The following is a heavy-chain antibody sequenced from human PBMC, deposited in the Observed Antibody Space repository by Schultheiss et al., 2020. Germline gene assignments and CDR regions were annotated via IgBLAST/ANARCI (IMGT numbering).Heavy chain of an antibody. V-gene: IGHV3-23*01. Sequence: GGSLRLSCEASGFTFSSYAMIWVRQAPGKGLEWVSAISGSGGSTYYADSVKGRFTISRDNSKNTVYLQMNSLRAEDTAVYYCARVFCSGGSCYHRGYYYYGMDVWGQGTTVTGS. CDR3: ARVFCSGGSCYHRGYYYYGMDV. CDR2: ISGSGGST. J-gene: IGHJ6*02. D-gene: IGHD2-15*01. CDR1: GFTFSSYA.